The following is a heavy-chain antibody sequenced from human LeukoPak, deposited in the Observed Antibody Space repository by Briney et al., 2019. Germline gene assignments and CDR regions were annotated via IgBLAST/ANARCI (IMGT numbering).Heavy chain of an antibody. V-gene: IGHV1-46*01. Sequence: ASVKVSCKASGYTFTSYYMHWVRQAPGQGLEWMGIIYPSGGSTSYAQKLQGRVTMTTDTSTSTAYMELRSLRSDDTAVYYCARKYYYDSSGYANSFIWEPYYFDYWGQGTLVTVSS. J-gene: IGHJ4*02. CDR1: GYTFTSYY. CDR2: IYPSGGST. CDR3: ARKYYYDSSGYANSFIWEPYYFDY. D-gene: IGHD3-22*01.